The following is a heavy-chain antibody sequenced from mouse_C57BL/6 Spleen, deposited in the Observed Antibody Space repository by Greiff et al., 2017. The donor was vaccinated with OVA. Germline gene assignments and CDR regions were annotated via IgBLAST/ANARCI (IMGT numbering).Heavy chain of an antibody. D-gene: IGHD1-1*01. Sequence: VQRVESGAELVKPGASVKISCKASGYAFSSYWMNWVKQRPGKGLEWIGQIYPGDGDTNYNGKFKGKSTLTADKSSSTAYMQLSSLTSEDSAVYFCASDGSSYAMDYWGQGTSVTVSS. CDR3: ASDGSSYAMDY. CDR2: IYPGDGDT. V-gene: IGHV1-80*01. CDR1: GYAFSSYW. J-gene: IGHJ4*01.